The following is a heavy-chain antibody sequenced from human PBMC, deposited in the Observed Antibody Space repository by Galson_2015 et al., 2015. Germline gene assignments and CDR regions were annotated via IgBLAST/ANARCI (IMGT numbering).Heavy chain of an antibody. CDR3: AKGGPYCSGGNCHGVFDS. V-gene: IGHV3-23*01. CDR1: GFTFSSYA. J-gene: IGHJ4*02. Sequence: SLRLSCAVSGFTFSSYAMGWVRQAPGTGLEGVSSIGDSGANTKYADSVKGRFTISRDNPKNTLYLQMSSLRGDDTAVYYCAKGGPYCSGGNCHGVFDSWGQGTLVTVSS. CDR2: IGDSGANT. D-gene: IGHD2-15*01.